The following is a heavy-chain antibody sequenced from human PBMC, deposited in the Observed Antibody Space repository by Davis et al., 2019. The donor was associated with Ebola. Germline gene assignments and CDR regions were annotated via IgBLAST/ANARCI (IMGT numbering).Heavy chain of an antibody. CDR2: LGTSADT. J-gene: IGHJ4*02. CDR3: ARGHFDSSGYYPAPDY. V-gene: IGHV3-23*01. Sequence: GGSLRLSCAASGFVFRNYVMSWVRQAPGKGLEWVSTLGTSADTYYADSVKGRFTISRDNSKNTLYLQMNGLRVEDTAVYYCARGHFDSSGYYPAPDYWGQGTLVTVSS. CDR1: GFVFRNYV. D-gene: IGHD3-22*01.